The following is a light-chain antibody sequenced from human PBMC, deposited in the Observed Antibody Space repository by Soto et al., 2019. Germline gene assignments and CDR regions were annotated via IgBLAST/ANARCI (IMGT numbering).Light chain of an antibody. J-gene: IGKJ2*01. CDR1: QGIRKD. CDR2: AAS. CDR3: LQDYNYPQAS. Sequence: AVQMTQSPSSLSASVGDRVIITCRASQGIRKDLGWYQQKPGKAPKLLIYAASILQSGVPTRFSGSGSGTEFTLTISSLQPEDLATYYCLQDYNYPQASFGQGTKVDIK. V-gene: IGKV1-6*01.